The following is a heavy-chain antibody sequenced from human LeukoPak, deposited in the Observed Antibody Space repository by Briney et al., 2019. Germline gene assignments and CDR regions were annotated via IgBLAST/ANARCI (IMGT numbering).Heavy chain of an antibody. CDR2: IYTSGST. CDR3: ARDSYGSGSVYYYYYMDV. D-gene: IGHD3-10*01. J-gene: IGHJ6*03. Sequence: SETLSLTCTVSGGSISSYYWSWIRQPAGKGLEWIGRIYTSGSTNYNPSLKSRVTMSVDTSKNQFSLKLSSVTAADTAVYYCARDSYGSGSVYYYYYMDVWGKGTTVTISS. V-gene: IGHV4-4*07. CDR1: GGSISSYY.